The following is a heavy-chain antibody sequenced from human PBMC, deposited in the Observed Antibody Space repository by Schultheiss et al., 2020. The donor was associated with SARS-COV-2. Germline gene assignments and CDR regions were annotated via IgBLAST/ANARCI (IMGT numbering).Heavy chain of an antibody. Sequence: SETLSLTCAVYGGSFSGYYWSWIRQPPGKGLEWIGEINHSGSTNYNPSLKSRVTISVDTSKNQFSLKLSSVTAADTAVYYCARHRYYYDSSGYYYGDAFDIWGQGTMVTVSS. J-gene: IGHJ3*02. V-gene: IGHV4-34*01. CDR2: INHSGST. CDR1: GGSFSGYY. CDR3: ARHRYYYDSSGYYYGDAFDI. D-gene: IGHD3-22*01.